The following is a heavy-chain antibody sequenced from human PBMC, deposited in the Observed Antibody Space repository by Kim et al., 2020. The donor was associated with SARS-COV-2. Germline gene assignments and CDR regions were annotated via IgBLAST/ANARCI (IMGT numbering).Heavy chain of an antibody. V-gene: IGHV4-39*01. CDR2: IYYSGST. CDR1: GGSISSSSYY. Sequence: SETLSLTCTVSGGSISSSSYYWGWIRQPPGKGLEWIGSIYYSGSTYYNPSLKSRVTISVDTSKNQFSLKLSSVTAADTAVYYCARHNPNPIAAAGNWFDPWGQGTLVTVSS. CDR3: ARHNPNPIAAAGNWFDP. J-gene: IGHJ5*02. D-gene: IGHD6-13*01.